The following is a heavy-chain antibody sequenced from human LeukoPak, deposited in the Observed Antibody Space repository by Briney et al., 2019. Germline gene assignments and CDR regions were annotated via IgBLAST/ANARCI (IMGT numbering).Heavy chain of an antibody. V-gene: IGHV5-10-1*01. CDR3: ARGGYCSGGSCYYDAFDI. D-gene: IGHD2-15*01. CDR2: IDPSDSYT. CDR1: GYSFTSYW. Sequence: GESLRISCKGSGYSFTSYWISWVRQVPGKGLEWMGRIDPSDSYTNYSPSFQGHVTISADKSIGTAYLQWSSLKASDTAMYYCARGGYCSGGSCYYDAFDIWGQGTMVTVSS. J-gene: IGHJ3*02.